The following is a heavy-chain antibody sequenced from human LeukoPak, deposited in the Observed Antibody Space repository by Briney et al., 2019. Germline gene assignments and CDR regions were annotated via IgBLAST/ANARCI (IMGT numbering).Heavy chain of an antibody. CDR3: ARIFDRDI. D-gene: IGHD3-3*01. CDR1: GGPIRNSY. Sequence: SETLSLTCTVSGGPIRNSYWSWVRHSAGTGMQWIGRIHGTLGSTNHNPSLKSRVVMSLDTSSNQFSLRLSAMSAADTATYYCARIFDRDIWGQGTLVTVS. J-gene: IGHJ3*02. CDR2: IHGTLGST. V-gene: IGHV4-4*07.